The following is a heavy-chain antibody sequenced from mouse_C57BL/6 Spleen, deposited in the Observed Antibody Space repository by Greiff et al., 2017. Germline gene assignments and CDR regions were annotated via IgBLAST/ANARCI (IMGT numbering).Heavy chain of an antibody. J-gene: IGHJ2*01. V-gene: IGHV5-17*01. Sequence: VQLKESGGGLVKPGGSLKLSCAASGFTFSDYGMHWVRQAPEKGLEWVAYISSGSSTLYYADTVKGRFTISRDNAKNTLYMQMHSLRSEDTAMYYCARPGEDCGSFDYWGQGTTLTVSS. CDR3: ARPGEDCGSFDY. CDR2: ISSGSSTL. CDR1: GFTFSDYG.